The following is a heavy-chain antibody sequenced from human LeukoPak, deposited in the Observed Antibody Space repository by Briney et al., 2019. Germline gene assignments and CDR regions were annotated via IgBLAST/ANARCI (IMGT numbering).Heavy chain of an antibody. D-gene: IGHD4-23*01. V-gene: IGHV1-2*02. CDR1: GYTFNDYY. Sequence: ASVKVSCKASGYTFNDYYMHWVRQAPGQGLEWMGWINPKRGGTKYAQKFQGRVTMTRDTSISTVYMELSRLRSDDTAVYYCARVRYDYGAKDFDYWGQGTLVTVSS. CDR3: ARVRYDYGAKDFDY. J-gene: IGHJ4*02. CDR2: INPKRGGT.